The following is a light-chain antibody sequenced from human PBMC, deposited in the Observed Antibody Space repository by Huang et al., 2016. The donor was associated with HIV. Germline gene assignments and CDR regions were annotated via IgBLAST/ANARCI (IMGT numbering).Light chain of an antibody. J-gene: IGKJ2*01. V-gene: IGKV1-39*01. CDR3: QQSSTPPST. CDR2: ATS. CDR1: QNINGH. Sequence: EIQMTQSPSSLSASVGDRVTITCRTSQNINGHLNWYQQRPGKAPKLLLYATSSLHTGVPSRFSDSGSGTHFTLTISSLQSEDFATYYCQQSSTPPSTFGQGTKLEIK.